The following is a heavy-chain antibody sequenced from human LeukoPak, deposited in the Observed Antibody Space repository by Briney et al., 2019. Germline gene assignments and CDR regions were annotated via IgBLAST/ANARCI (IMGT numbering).Heavy chain of an antibody. CDR3: ARESYYYGSGSYYASIYYYYHMDV. J-gene: IGHJ6*03. CDR2: ISSSSSYI. V-gene: IGHV3-21*01. D-gene: IGHD3-10*01. CDR1: GFTFSSYS. Sequence: PGGSLRLSCAASGFTFSSYSMNWVRQAPGKGLEWVSSISSSSSYIYYADSVKGRFTISRDNAKNSLYLQMNSLRAEDTAVYYCARESYYYGSGSYYASIYYYYHMDVWGKGATVTVSS.